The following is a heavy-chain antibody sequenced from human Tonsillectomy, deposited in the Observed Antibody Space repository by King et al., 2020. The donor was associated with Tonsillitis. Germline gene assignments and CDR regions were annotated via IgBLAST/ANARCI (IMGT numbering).Heavy chain of an antibody. D-gene: IGHD1-20*01. CDR3: ARSITGSTRGIDY. CDR2: IWNDGKNK. Sequence: QLVQSGGGVVQPGRSLRLSCATSAFTFNNYGMHWVRQAPGKGLEWVAVIWNDGKNKWYADSVKGRLTISRDDSKNTLYLQMNSLRAEDTAVYYCARSITGSTRGIDYWGQGTLATVSS. CDR1: AFTFNNYG. J-gene: IGHJ4*02. V-gene: IGHV3-33*01.